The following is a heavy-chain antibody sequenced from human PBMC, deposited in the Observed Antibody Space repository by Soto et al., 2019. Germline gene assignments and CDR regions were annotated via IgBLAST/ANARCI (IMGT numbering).Heavy chain of an antibody. D-gene: IGHD6-6*01. CDR3: ARGAPWGSSSLVEDYYYYYGMDV. V-gene: IGHV1-69*13. CDR1: GGTFSSYA. J-gene: IGHJ6*02. CDR2: IIPIFGTA. Sequence: SVKVSCKASGGTFSSYAISWVRQAPGQGLEWMGGIIPIFGTANYAQKFQGRVTITADESTSTAYMELSSLSSEDTAVYYCARGAPWGSSSLVEDYYYYYGMDVWGQGTTVTVAS.